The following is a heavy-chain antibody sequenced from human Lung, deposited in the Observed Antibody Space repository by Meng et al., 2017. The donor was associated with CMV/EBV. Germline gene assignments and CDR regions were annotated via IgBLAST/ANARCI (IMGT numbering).Heavy chain of an antibody. D-gene: IGHD6-13*01. CDR3: AKDSRSTSWYLLAAYYYGSDV. CDR1: GGTFSNYA. CDR2: IIPVVGTV. Sequence: SXXVSXKASGGTFSNYAITWVRQAPGQGLEWMGGIIPVVGTVNNAQKFQGRVTISADKFTSTVYLDLSSLRPEDTAVYYCAKDSRSTSWYLLAAYYYGSDVWXQGTXVNVSS. J-gene: IGHJ6*02. V-gene: IGHV1-69*06.